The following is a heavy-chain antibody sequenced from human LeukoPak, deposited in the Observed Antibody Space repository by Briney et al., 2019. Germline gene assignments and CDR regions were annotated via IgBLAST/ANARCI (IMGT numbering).Heavy chain of an antibody. J-gene: IGHJ6*03. Sequence: GGSLRLSCAASGFTFSNYAMTWVRQAPGKGLKWVSAISGSGGSTYYADSVKGRFTISRDNSKNTLYLQMNSLRAEDTAVYYCAGHTTWDYDFWISGVYYMDVWGKGTTVTVSS. CDR2: ISGSGGST. CDR3: AGHTTWDYDFWISGVYYMDV. CDR1: GFTFSNYA. D-gene: IGHD3-3*01. V-gene: IGHV3-23*01.